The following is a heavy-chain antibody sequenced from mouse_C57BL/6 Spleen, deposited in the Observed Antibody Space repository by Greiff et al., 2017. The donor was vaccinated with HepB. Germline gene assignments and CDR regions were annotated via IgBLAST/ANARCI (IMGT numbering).Heavy chain of an antibody. Sequence: VQLQQPGAELVKPGASVKLSCKASGYTFTSYWMHWVKQRPGQGLEWIGLIHPNSGSTNYNEKFKSKSTLTVDKSYSTAYMQLSSLTSEDSAVYYCARRFSLAILFDYWGKGTTLTVSS. CDR3: ARRFSLAILFDY. CDR2: IHPNSGST. V-gene: IGHV1-64*01. CDR1: GYTFTSYW. D-gene: IGHD6-1*01. J-gene: IGHJ2*01.